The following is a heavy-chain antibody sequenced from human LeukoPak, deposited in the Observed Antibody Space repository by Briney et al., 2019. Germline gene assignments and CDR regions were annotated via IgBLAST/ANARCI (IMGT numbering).Heavy chain of an antibody. D-gene: IGHD3-22*01. Sequence: PSETLSLTCGVYGGSFSGYYWSWIRQPPGKGLEWIGEINHSGNTNYNPPLESRVTISVDTSKNQFSLNLRSVTAADTAVYYCARGHQYFDSSGYPSTVFDYWGQGTRVTVSS. CDR2: INHSGNT. CDR3: ARGHQYFDSSGYPSTVFDY. J-gene: IGHJ4*02. V-gene: IGHV4-34*01. CDR1: GGSFSGYY.